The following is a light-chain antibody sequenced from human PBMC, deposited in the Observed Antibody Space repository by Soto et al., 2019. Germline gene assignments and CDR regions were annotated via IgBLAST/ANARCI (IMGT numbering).Light chain of an antibody. Sequence: EVVLTQSPGTLSLSPGERATLSCRTSESVSSSYIAWYQQKPGQAPRLLIYGTSSRAAGVPDRFSGSGSGTDFTLTISGLEPEDVAVYYCQQFVTSPLYTFGQGTKLEIK. V-gene: IGKV3-20*01. CDR1: ESVSSSY. J-gene: IGKJ2*01. CDR2: GTS. CDR3: QQFVTSPLYT.